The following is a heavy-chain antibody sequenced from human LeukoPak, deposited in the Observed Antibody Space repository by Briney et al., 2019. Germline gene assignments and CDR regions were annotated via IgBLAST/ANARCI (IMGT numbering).Heavy chain of an antibody. D-gene: IGHD6-19*01. CDR2: INHSGST. J-gene: IGHJ4*02. Sequence: SETLSLTCAVYGGSFSDYYWNWIRQPPGKGLEWIGEINHSGSTNYNPSLKSRVTISVDTSKNQFSLKLSSVTAADTAVYYCAREGDSSGWYFDYWGQGTLVTVSS. CDR1: GGSFSDYY. V-gene: IGHV4-34*01. CDR3: AREGDSSGWYFDY.